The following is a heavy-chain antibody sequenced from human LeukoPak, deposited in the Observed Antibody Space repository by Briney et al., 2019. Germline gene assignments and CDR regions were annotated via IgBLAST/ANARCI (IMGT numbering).Heavy chain of an antibody. CDR3: AREQDYSNDLDY. V-gene: IGHV4-4*07. Sequence: SETLSLTCTVSGGSISSYYWSWIRQPAGKGLEWIGRIYTSGSTNYNPSLKSRVTMSVDTSKNQFSLKLSTVTAADTAVYYCAREQDYSNDLDYWGQGTLVTVSS. D-gene: IGHD4-11*01. J-gene: IGHJ4*02. CDR1: GGSISSYY. CDR2: IYTSGST.